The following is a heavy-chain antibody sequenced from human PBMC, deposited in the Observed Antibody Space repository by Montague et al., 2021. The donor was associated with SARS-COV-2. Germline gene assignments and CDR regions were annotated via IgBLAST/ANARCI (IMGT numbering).Heavy chain of an antibody. V-gene: IGHV4-39*01. CDR2: IYYSGST. Sequence: SETLSLTCTVSGGSISSSSYYWSCIRQPPGKGLEWIGSIYYSGSTYYNPSLKSRVTISVDTSKNQFSLKLSSVTAADTAVYYCASQENSRGWFKSDAFDMWGQGKRVTDSS. J-gene: IGHJ3*02. D-gene: IGHD6-19*01. CDR1: GGSISSSSYY. CDR3: ASQENSRGWFKSDAFDM.